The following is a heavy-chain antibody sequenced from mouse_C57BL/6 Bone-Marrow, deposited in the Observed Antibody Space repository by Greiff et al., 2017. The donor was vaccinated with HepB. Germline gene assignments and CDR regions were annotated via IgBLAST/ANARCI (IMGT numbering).Heavy chain of an antibody. CDR1: GYSFTSYY. V-gene: IGHV1-66*01. CDR3: ARGEAITEGYFDV. Sequence: VQLQESGPELVKPGASVKISCKASGYSFTSYYIHWVKQRPGQGLEWIGWIYPGSGNTKYNEKFKGKATLTADTSSSTAYMQLSSLTSEDSAVYYCARGEAITEGYFDVWGTGTTVTVSS. CDR2: IYPGSGNT. D-gene: IGHD1-2*01. J-gene: IGHJ1*03.